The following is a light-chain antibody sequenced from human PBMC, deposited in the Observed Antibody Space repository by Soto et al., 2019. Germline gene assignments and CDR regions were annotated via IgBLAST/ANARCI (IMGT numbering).Light chain of an antibody. CDR2: GAS. Sequence: VMTQSPAILSVSPGESATLSCRASQSVGINLAWYQQRPGRAPRLVIYGASSRATGFPARFSGSGSGTDFTLTISSLQSEDFAVYYCHQYNFWPGTFGQGTKLEI. CDR1: QSVGIN. V-gene: IGKV3-15*01. J-gene: IGKJ2*01. CDR3: HQYNFWPGT.